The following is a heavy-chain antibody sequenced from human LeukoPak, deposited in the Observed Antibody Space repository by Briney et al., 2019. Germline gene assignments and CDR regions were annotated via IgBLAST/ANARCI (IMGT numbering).Heavy chain of an antibody. CDR3: ARVVSGTSGWPYYYYYYGMDV. CDR1: GFTFSSYE. D-gene: IGHD6-19*01. CDR2: ISSSGGTI. Sequence: PGGSLRLSCAASGFTFSSYEMNWVRQAPGKGLEWVSYISSSGGTIYYADSVKGRFTISRDNAKNSLYLQVNSLRAEDTAVYYCARVVSGTSGWPYYYYYYGMDVWGKGTTVTVSS. J-gene: IGHJ6*04. V-gene: IGHV3-48*03.